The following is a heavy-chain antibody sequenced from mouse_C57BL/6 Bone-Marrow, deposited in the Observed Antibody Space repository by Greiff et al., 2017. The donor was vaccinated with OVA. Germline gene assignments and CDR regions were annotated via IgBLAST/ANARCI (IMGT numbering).Heavy chain of an antibody. CDR3: AIGSNYAWCAY. J-gene: IGHJ3*01. V-gene: IGHV1-74*01. Sequence: QVQLQQPGAELVKPGASVKVSCKASGYTFTSYWMHWVKQRPGQGLEWIGRIHPSDSDTNYNQKFKGKATLTVDKSSSTAYMQLSSLTSEDSAVYYCAIGSNYAWCAYWGQGTLVTVSA. D-gene: IGHD2-5*01. CDR2: IHPSDSDT. CDR1: GYTFTSYW.